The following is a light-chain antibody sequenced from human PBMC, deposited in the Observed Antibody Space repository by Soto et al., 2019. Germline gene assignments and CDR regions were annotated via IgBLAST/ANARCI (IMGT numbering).Light chain of an antibody. CDR1: QDIGND. Sequence: IQMTQSPSSLSVSIIDRVTITCRASQDIGNDLGWYQQRPGEAPKLLLYAASTLRSGVPSRFSGSGSGTHFALTINSLQPEDSATYFCLQDHNYPWTYGQGTKVDIK. V-gene: IGKV1-6*02. CDR3: LQDHNYPWT. J-gene: IGKJ1*01. CDR2: AAS.